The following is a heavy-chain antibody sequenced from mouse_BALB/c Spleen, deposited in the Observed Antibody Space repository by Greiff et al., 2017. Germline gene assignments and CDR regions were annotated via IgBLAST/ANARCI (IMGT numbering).Heavy chain of an antibody. CDR1: GFSFTSYG. D-gene: IGHD2-10*02. Sequence: QVQLEESGPGLVAPSQSLSISCTVSGFSFTSYGVHWVRQPPGKGLEWLGVIWAGGSTNYNSALMSRLSISKDNSKSQVFLKMNSLQTDDTAMYYCARDQYGNSYYAMDYWGQGTSVTVSS. CDR2: IWAGGST. J-gene: IGHJ4*01. V-gene: IGHV2-9*02. CDR3: ARDQYGNSYYAMDY.